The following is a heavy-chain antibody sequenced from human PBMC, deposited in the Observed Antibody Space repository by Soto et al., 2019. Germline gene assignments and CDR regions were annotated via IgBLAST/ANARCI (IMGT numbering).Heavy chain of an antibody. Sequence: PXXSLKISYKGSGYSFANYCISWVPQVPGKGLECMGIIWPSDSDTRYSPSFQGQVTISGDKSINTAYLQWSSLKASDTAVYFCARLSSGSNFFSDYWGQGTLVTVSS. V-gene: IGHV5-51*01. CDR1: GYSFANYC. CDR2: IWPSDSDT. D-gene: IGHD3-22*01. J-gene: IGHJ4*02. CDR3: ARLSSGSNFFSDY.